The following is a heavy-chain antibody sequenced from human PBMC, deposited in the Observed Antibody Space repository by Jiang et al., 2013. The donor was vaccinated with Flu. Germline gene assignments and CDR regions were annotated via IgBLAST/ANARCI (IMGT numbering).Heavy chain of an antibody. CDR3: TRDLVRDVILIPATYFDS. CDR2: IRSKLYRGTT. Sequence: RLSCTASGFTFADYAVSWLRQAPGKGLEWVGFIRSKLYRGTTDYAASVKGRFTISRDDSIGIAYLQMSSLKTEDTAVYYCTRDLVRDVILIPATYFDSWGQGALVTVSS. J-gene: IGHJ4*02. CDR1: GFTFADYA. V-gene: IGHV3-49*03. D-gene: IGHD2-2*01.